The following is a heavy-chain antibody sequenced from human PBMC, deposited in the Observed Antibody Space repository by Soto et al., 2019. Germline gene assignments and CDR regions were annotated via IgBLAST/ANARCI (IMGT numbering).Heavy chain of an antibody. CDR1: GFTFSSYA. J-gene: IGHJ4*02. CDR3: ARRGPGTYFDY. D-gene: IGHD6-13*01. Sequence: EVQLLESGGGLVQPGGSLRLSCAASGFTFSSYAMRWVRQAPGKGLEWVSAVRGSGGSTYYADSVKGRFTISRDNSKNTLYLQMNSLRAEDTAVYYCARRGPGTYFDYWGQGNLVTVSS. CDR2: VRGSGGST. V-gene: IGHV3-23*01.